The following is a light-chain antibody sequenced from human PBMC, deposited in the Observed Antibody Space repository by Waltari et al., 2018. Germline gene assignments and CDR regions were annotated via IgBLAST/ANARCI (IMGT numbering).Light chain of an antibody. CDR2: VNSDGSH. CDR3: QTWGTGIGV. CDR1: SGHSSYA. V-gene: IGLV4-69*02. J-gene: IGLJ7*01. Sequence: QLVLTQSPSASASLGASVKLTCTLSSGHSSYAIAWHQQQPEKGPRYLMKVNSDGSHTKGDGSPDRFSGASAGAGRYLTISSLQCEDEADYYCQTWGTGIGVFGGGTQLTVL.